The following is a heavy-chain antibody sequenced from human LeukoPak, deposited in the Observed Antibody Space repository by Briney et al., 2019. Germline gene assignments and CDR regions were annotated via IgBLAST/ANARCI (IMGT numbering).Heavy chain of an antibody. J-gene: IGHJ4*02. V-gene: IGHV3-7*01. CDR2: INPEGSEK. Sequence: GGSLRLSCAVSGLTFSNSWMDWVRQAPGKGLEWVASINPEGSEKYSADSVKGRFTISRDNAKNSLYLQMDSLRVEDTAFYYCARDLAYSRLDYWGQGMLVTVSS. CDR3: ARDLAYSRLDY. D-gene: IGHD5-18*01. CDR1: GLTFSNSW.